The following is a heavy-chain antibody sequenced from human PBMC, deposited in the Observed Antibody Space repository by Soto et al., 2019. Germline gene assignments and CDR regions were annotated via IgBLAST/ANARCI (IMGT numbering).Heavy chain of an antibody. D-gene: IGHD5-12*01. CDR2: DTGSGGNT. CDR3: AKAQYSGYAVSLNLDS. J-gene: IGHJ4*02. Sequence: EVQLLESGGGLVQPGGSLRLSCAASGFTFSNYAMTWVRQAPGKGLEWVSGDTGSGGNTYYADSVKGRVTISRDKSKNTLYLQMISLRAEDTAVYYCAKAQYSGYAVSLNLDSWGQGALVTVSS. CDR1: GFTFSNYA. V-gene: IGHV3-23*01.